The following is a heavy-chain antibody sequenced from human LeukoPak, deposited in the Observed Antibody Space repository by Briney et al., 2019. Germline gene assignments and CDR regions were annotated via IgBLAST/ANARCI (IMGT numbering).Heavy chain of an antibody. CDR3: AKAALYHEVDTAMPFR. CDR1: GFTFSSYA. CDR2: ISGSGGRT. Sequence: PGGSLRLSCAASGFTFSSYAMSWVRQAPGKGVEWVSAISGSGGRTYYADSVKGGFTIYRENSKNRLYMQMNSLSAEDTAVYYCAKAALYHEVDTAMPFRWGQGTLVTVSS. J-gene: IGHJ4*02. D-gene: IGHD5-18*01. V-gene: IGHV3-23*01.